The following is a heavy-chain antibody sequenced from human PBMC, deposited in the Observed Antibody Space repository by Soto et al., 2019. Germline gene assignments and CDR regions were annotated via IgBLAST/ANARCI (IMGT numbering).Heavy chain of an antibody. Sequence: QVRLQQWGAGLLKSSETLSLTCAVYGDSFDVHYWSWIRQSPVRGLEWIGEVNYGGTTNYNPSLRSRGTVSVDTTKIHFSLKMSSVTAADTAMYYCARGTREGYYFDFWGRGTPVTVSA. J-gene: IGHJ2*01. CDR1: GDSFDVHY. CDR3: ARGTREGYYFDF. D-gene: IGHD2-15*01. CDR2: VNYGGTT. V-gene: IGHV4-34*01.